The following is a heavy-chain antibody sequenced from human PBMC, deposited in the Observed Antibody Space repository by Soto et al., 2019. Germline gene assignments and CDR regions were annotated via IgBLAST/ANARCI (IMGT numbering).Heavy chain of an antibody. J-gene: IGHJ5*02. CDR1: GGSIGTSAYY. CDR2: INHSGNT. V-gene: IGHV4-39*01. CDR3: SRRAPEGFDP. Sequence: PSEPLSLTCAVSGGSIGTSAYYWGWIRQAPGKGLEWIGSINHSGNTYLSPSLKDRVTMSVDTSKNSFSLKLRSATAADTGLYYCSRRAPEGFDPWGQGTLVTVSS.